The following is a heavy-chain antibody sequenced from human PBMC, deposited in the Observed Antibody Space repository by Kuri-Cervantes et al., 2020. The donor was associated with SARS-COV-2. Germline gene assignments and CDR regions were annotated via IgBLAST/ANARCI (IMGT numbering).Heavy chain of an antibody. Sequence: ASVKVSCKSSGYTFTNYAISWVRQAPGQGLEWMGWISAYNGYTNYAQKFQGRVTMTTDTSTNTAYMELRSLRSDDTAVYYCAREDLGYRSSTSCYSKDSYYGMDVWGQGTTVTVSS. CDR2: ISAYNGYT. CDR1: GYTFTNYA. CDR3: AREDLGYRSSTSCYSKDSYYGMDV. D-gene: IGHD2-2*02. J-gene: IGHJ6*02. V-gene: IGHV1-18*01.